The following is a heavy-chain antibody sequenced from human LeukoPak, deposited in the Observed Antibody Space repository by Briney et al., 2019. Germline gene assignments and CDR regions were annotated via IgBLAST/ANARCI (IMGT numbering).Heavy chain of an antibody. Sequence: PGGSLRLSCTVSGFTFSDYYMSWVRQAPGKGLEWVSYISSSGSMLHYADSVEGRFTISRDNAKNSLYLQMSSLRVEDTAVYYCTRRPYSSSWYYFDYWGQGTLVTVSS. V-gene: IGHV3-11*04. CDR3: TRRPYSSSWYYFDY. CDR2: ISSSGSML. D-gene: IGHD6-13*01. CDR1: GFTFSDYY. J-gene: IGHJ4*02.